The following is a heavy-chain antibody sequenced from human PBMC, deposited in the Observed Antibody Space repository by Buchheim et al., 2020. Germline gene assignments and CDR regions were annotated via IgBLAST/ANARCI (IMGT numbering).Heavy chain of an antibody. CDR3: ARLRGDYADDAFDI. J-gene: IGHJ3*02. CDR2: IYYSGST. Sequence: QLQLQESGPGLVKPSETLSLTCTVSGGSISSSSYYWGWIRQPPGKGLEWIGSIYYSGSTYYNPSLKSRVTISVDTSTKQFSLKLSSVTAADTAVYYCARLRGDYADDAFDIWGQGA. D-gene: IGHD4-17*01. CDR1: GGSISSSSYY. V-gene: IGHV4-39*01.